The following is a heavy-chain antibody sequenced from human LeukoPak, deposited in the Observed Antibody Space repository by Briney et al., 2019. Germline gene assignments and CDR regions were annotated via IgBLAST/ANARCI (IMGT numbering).Heavy chain of an antibody. D-gene: IGHD2-2*01. V-gene: IGHV4-30-2*01. Sequence: PSETLSLTCAVSGGSISSGGYSWSWIRQPPGKGLEWIGSTYHSGSTYYNPSLKSRVTISVDRSKNQFSLKLSSVTAADTAVYYCARGDHCSSTSCHVIGWFDPWGQGTLVTVSS. J-gene: IGHJ5*02. CDR1: GGSISSGGYS. CDR2: TYHSGST. CDR3: ARGDHCSSTSCHVIGWFDP.